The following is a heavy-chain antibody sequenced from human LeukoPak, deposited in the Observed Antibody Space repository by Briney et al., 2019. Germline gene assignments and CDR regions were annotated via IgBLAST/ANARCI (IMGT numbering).Heavy chain of an antibody. Sequence: GGSLRLSCAASGFTFSSYSMNWVRQAPGKGLEWVSSISSSSSYIYYADSVKGRFTISRDNAQNSLYLQMNSLRAEDTAVYYCARGNYYGSGSPPRGFDPWGQGTLVTVSS. D-gene: IGHD3-10*01. V-gene: IGHV3-21*01. CDR2: ISSSSSYI. CDR3: ARGNYYGSGSPPRGFDP. CDR1: GFTFSSYS. J-gene: IGHJ5*02.